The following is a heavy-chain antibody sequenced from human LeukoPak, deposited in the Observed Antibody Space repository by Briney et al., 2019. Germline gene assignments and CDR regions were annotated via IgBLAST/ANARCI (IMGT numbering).Heavy chain of an antibody. CDR3: ARSTVVTPDF. CDR1: GFSLSPYV. Sequence: GGSLRLSCTTSGFSLSPYVMNWVRQAPGKGLEWVAYISCDSSFIYYADSVKGRFTISRDNAKNLLFLQMKSLRDEDTAVYFCARSTVVTPDFWGPGTLVTVSS. D-gene: IGHD4-23*01. CDR2: ISCDSSFI. V-gene: IGHV3-48*02. J-gene: IGHJ4*02.